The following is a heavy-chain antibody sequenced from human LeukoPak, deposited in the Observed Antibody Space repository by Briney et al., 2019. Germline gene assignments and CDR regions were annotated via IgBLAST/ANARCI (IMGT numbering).Heavy chain of an antibody. J-gene: IGHJ3*02. CDR3: AKDLDSSGYSDAFDI. Sequence: PGGSLRLSCAAAGFTFSSYAMSWVRQAPGKGLEWVSAISVSGGSTYYADSVKGRFTISRDNSKNTLYLQMYSLRAEDTAVYYCAKDLDSSGYSDAFDIWGQGTMVTVSS. CDR2: ISVSGGST. V-gene: IGHV3-23*01. CDR1: GFTFSSYA. D-gene: IGHD3-22*01.